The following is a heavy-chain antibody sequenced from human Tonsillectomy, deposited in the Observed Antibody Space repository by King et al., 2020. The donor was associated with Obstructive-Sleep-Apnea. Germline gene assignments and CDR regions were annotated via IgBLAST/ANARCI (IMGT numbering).Heavy chain of an antibody. J-gene: IGHJ5*02. CDR2: IYYSGTT. CDR1: GGSISSSNYY. V-gene: IGHV4-39*07. D-gene: IGHD3-22*01. Sequence: PLQESGPGLVKPSETLSLTCTVSGGSISSSNYYWGWIRQPPGKGLEWIGSIYYSGTTYYNSSLKSRVTISVDTSKNHFSLKVGSVTAADTAVYYCAREAFPTKNYYDTRGVKWFDPWGQGTLVTVSS. CDR3: AREAFPTKNYYDTRGVKWFDP.